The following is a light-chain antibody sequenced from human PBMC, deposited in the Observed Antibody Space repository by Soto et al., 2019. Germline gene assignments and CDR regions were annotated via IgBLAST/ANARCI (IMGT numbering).Light chain of an antibody. CDR1: SSNVGGYNY. J-gene: IGLJ3*02. Sequence: QSALTQPASVSGSPGQSITMSCTRTSSNVGGYNYVSWYQQYPGKAPKLVIFEVTNRPSGVSDRFSGSKSGNTASLTISGLQAEDEADYYCSSFTSSNTWLFGGGTQLTVL. CDR2: EVT. CDR3: SSFTSSNTWL. V-gene: IGLV2-14*01.